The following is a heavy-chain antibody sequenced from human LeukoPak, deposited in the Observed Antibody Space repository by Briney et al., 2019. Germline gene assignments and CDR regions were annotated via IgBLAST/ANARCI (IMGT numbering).Heavy chain of an antibody. Sequence: SCKVSGYTLTELSMHWVRQAPGRRLEWVSAISGSGGSTYYADSVKGRFTISRDNSKNTLYLQMNSLRAEDTAVYYCAKGLDSSGYWYYFDNWGQGTLVTVSS. V-gene: IGHV3-23*01. J-gene: IGHJ4*02. CDR3: AKGLDSSGYWYYFDN. CDR2: ISGSGGST. CDR1: GYTLTELS. D-gene: IGHD3-22*01.